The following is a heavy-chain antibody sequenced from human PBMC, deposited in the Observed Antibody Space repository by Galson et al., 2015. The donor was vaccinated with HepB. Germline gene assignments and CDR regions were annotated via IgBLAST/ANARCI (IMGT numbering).Heavy chain of an antibody. CDR3: ARDVAVTVLGSFDI. CDR2: IKQDGSEK. CDR1: GFTFSMYC. J-gene: IGHJ3*02. Sequence: SLRLSCAASGFTFSMYCMSWVRQAPGKGLEWVADIKQDGSEKFYVDSVKGRFTISRDNAKNSLYLQMNSLRAEDTAVYYCARDVAVTVLGSFDIWGQGTMVTVSS. V-gene: IGHV3-7*01. D-gene: IGHD6-19*01.